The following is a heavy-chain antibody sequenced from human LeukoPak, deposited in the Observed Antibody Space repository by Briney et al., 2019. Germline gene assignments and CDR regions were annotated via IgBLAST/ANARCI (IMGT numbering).Heavy chain of an antibody. CDR1: GFTVRNYA. Sequence: GGSLRLSCTASGFTVRNYALHWVRQTPPGGLEWVAVVSLDGNPSGSYYADSVRGRFTISRDNSRNTLYLHMSSLRPEDTATYFCARDQGRYSHGLYYFDSWGQGTLVTVSS. D-gene: IGHD5-18*01. V-gene: IGHV3-30*04. J-gene: IGHJ4*02. CDR3: ARDQGRYSHGLYYFDS. CDR2: VSLDGNPSGS.